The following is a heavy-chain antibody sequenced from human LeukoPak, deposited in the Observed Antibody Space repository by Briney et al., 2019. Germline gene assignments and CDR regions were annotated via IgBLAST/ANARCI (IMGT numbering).Heavy chain of an antibody. CDR3: AKASGVPWADYAFDV. CDR1: GFTFSSYG. J-gene: IGHJ3*01. D-gene: IGHD3-10*01. V-gene: IGHV3-30*18. CDR2: ISYDGTSK. Sequence: PGGSLRLSCAASGFTFSSYGMHWVRQAPGKGLEWVAVISYDGTSKYYGDSVKGRFTISRDTSKNTLYLQMSSLRAEDTAVYYCAKASGVPWADYAFDVWGQGTMVTVSS.